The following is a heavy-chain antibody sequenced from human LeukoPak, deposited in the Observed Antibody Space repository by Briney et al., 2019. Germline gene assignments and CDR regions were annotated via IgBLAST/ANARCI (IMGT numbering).Heavy chain of an antibody. J-gene: IGHJ5*02. CDR2: IYNVGNT. CDR1: GFTLSSNY. CDR3: ARSSRYYYDSSGYYPGPPDH. D-gene: IGHD3-22*01. V-gene: IGHV3-53*01. Sequence: GRSLRLSCAASGFTLSSNYMSWVRQAPGKGLEWVSVIYNVGNTHYADSVKGRFTISRDISKNTVYLQMNSLRAEDTAMYFCARSSRYYYDSSGYYPGPPDHWGQGTLVTVSS.